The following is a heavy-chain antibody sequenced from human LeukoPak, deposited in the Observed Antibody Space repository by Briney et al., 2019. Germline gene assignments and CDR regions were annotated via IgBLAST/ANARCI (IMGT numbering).Heavy chain of an antibody. D-gene: IGHD2-15*01. Sequence: PGRSLRLSCAASGFTFSRYAMHWVRQAPGKGLEWVAVISYDGSNKYYADSVKGRFTISRDNSKNTLYLQMNSLRAEDTAVYYCATEPQPVVVAATHLVAPERWFDYWGQGTLVTVSS. CDR1: GFTFSRYA. CDR2: ISYDGSNK. CDR3: ATEPQPVVVAATHLVAPERWFDY. J-gene: IGHJ5*01. V-gene: IGHV3-30-3*01.